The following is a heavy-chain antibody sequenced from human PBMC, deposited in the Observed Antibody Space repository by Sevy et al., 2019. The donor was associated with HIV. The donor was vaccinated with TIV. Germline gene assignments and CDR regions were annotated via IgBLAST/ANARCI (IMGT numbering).Heavy chain of an antibody. CDR1: GFVFRDYG. D-gene: IGHD1-1*01. V-gene: IGHV3-30*18. CDR3: AKDSDPGRTATGNYWFDS. J-gene: IGHJ5*01. CDR2: ISYGGNHR. Sequence: GGSLRLSCVASGFVFRDYGMHWVRQAPGKGLEWVAVISYGGNHRYYADSVRDRFTISRDNFKNTVFLEMNSLTVEDTAVYYCAKDSDPGRTATGNYWFDSWGQGSRVTVSS.